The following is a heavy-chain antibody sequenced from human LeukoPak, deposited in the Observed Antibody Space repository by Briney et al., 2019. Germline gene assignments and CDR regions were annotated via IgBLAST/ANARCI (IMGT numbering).Heavy chain of an antibody. CDR2: IIIISPTT. V-gene: IGHV1-69*05. CDR3: ATGRVSDTTLVSWFDT. D-gene: IGHD5-18*01. J-gene: IGHJ5*02. CDR1: GVTLSRHV. Sequence: GASVKVSCKASGVTLSRHVVSWFRQAPGQGPEWMGGIIIISPTTNYAQKFQDRLTITMDDSTYYLDLSIMRFEDTAVDYCATGRVSDTTLVSWFDTWGQGSLVTVSS.